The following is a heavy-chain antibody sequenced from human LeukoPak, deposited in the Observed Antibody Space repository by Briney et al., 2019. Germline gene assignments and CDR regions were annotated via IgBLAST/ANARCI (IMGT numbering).Heavy chain of an antibody. J-gene: IGHJ4*02. CDR2: IKQDGSKE. V-gene: IGHV3-7*01. CDR3: ARVRWLNDYGDYVPFDY. Sequence: GGSLRLSCAASGFTFSSYWMSWVRQAPGKGLEWVANIKQDGSKEYYVDSVEGRFTISRDNAKNSLYLQMNSLRAEDTAVYYCARVRWLNDYGDYVPFDYWGQGTLVTVSS. CDR1: GFTFSSYW. D-gene: IGHD4-17*01.